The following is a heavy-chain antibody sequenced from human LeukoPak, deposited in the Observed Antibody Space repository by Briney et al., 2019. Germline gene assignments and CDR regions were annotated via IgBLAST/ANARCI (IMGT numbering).Heavy chain of an antibody. CDR2: IRYDGSNK. D-gene: IGHD3-10*01. V-gene: IGHV3-33*06. J-gene: IGHJ6*02. CDR3: AKDRPWGVITGRNYYYYGMDV. CDR1: RFTFSSYG. Sequence: GGSLRLSCAASRFTFSSYGMHWVRQAPGKGLEWVAVIRYDGSNKNYADSVKGRFTISRDNSKNTLYLQMNSLRAEDTAVYYCAKDRPWGVITGRNYYYYGMDVWGQGTTVTVSS.